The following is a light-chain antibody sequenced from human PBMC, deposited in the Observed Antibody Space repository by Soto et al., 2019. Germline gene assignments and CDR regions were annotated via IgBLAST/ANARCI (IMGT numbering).Light chain of an antibody. CDR3: QQYNNWPPLT. CDR1: QSVGSK. Sequence: EVVMTQSPATLSVSPGERATLSCRASQSVGSKLAWYQQKPGQAPRLLIFDAFTRATGIPARFSGSGSGTEFTRFIISLQSEVFDGYYCQQYNNWPPLTFGGGTKVEI. J-gene: IGKJ4*01. CDR2: DAF. V-gene: IGKV3-15*01.